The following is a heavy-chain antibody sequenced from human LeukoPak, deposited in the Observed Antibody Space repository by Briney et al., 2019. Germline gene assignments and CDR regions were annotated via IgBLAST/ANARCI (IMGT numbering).Heavy chain of an antibody. V-gene: IGHV4-59*12. CDR2: IYYSGST. J-gene: IGHJ4*02. D-gene: IGHD3-16*02. CDR1: GGSISSYY. Sequence: KPSETLSLTCTVSGGSISSYYWSWIRQPPGKGLEWIGYIYYSGSTNYNPSLESRVTISVDTSKNHFSLKLSSVTAADTAVYYCARAPGGYYDYVWGSYRFDYWGQGTLVTVSS. CDR3: ARAPGGYYDYVWGSYRFDY.